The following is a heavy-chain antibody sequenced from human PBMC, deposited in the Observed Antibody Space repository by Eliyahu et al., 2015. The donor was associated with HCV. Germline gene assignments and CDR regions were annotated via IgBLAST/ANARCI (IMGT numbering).Heavy chain of an antibody. Sequence: EVQLVESGGGLVQPGGSLXLSCAASGFXFSXYRMSWVRQAPGKGLEWVSHISSTSSTIYXADSVKGRFTISRDNAKNSLYLQMNSLRDEDTAVYYCARDAGYSGYVDAFDIWGQGTMVIVSS. CDR1: GFXFSXYR. J-gene: IGHJ3*02. V-gene: IGHV3-48*02. CDR3: ARDAGYSGYVDAFDI. D-gene: IGHD5-12*01. CDR2: ISSTSSTI.